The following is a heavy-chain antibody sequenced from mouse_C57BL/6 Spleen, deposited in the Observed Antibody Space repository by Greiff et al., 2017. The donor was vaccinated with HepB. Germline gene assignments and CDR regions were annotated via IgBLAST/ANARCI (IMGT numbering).Heavy chain of an antibody. CDR2: IYPGSGST. CDR3: AVTTVVAWYFDV. V-gene: IGHV1-55*01. D-gene: IGHD1-1*01. J-gene: IGHJ1*03. CDR1: GYTFTSYW. Sequence: VQLQQSGAELVKPGASVKMSCKASGYTFTSYWITWVKQRPGQGLEWIGDIYPGSGSTNYNEKFKSKATLTVDTSSSTAYMQLSSLTSEDSAVYYCAVTTVVAWYFDVWGTGTTVTVSS.